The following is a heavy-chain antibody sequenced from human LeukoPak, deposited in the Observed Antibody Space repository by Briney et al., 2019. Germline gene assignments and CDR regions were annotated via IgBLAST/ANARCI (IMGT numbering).Heavy chain of an antibody. V-gene: IGHV4-59*01. J-gene: IGHJ3*02. CDR1: GGSISTYY. CDR3: ARSRSGYSYDHAAFEI. CDR2: IDYRGST. D-gene: IGHD5-18*01. Sequence: KPSETLSLTCTVSGGSISTYYWSWIRQPPGKGLEWIAYIDYRGSTTYNPSLRSRVTISVDTSRNQFSLKLSSVTAADTAVYYCARSRSGYSYDHAAFEIWGLGTMVTVSS.